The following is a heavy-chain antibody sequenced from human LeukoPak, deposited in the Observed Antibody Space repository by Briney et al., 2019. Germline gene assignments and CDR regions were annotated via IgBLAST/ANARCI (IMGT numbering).Heavy chain of an antibody. D-gene: IGHD3-3*01. Sequence: PGGSLRLSCAASGFMFSGYSMNWIRQAPGKGLEWVSSISSSSSYIYYADSVKGRFTISRDNAKDSLYLQMNSLRAEDTAVYYCARDPNYDFWSGYYVAYFDYWGQGTLVTVSS. J-gene: IGHJ4*02. CDR1: GFMFSGYS. V-gene: IGHV3-21*01. CDR3: ARDPNYDFWSGYYVAYFDY. CDR2: ISSSSSYI.